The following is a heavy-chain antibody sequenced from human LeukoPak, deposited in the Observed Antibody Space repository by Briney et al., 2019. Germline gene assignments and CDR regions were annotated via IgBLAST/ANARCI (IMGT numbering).Heavy chain of an antibody. D-gene: IGHD6-13*01. CDR3: ARLPIYSSSWYSFSRDY. Sequence: SETLSLTCTVSGGSISSSSYYWGWIRQPPGKGLEWIGNIYYSGSTYYNPSLKSRVTISVDTSKNQFSLKLSSVTAADTAVYYCARLPIYSSSWYSFSRDYWGQGTLVTVSS. V-gene: IGHV4-39*07. CDR1: GGSISSSSYY. CDR2: IYYSGST. J-gene: IGHJ4*02.